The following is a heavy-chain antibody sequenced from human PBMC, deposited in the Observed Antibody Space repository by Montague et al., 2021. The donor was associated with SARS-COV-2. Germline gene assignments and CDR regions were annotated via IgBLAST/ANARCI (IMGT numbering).Heavy chain of an antibody. V-gene: IGHV4-39*07. CDR3: SSYFRKSYAMDV. Sequence: IFYSGTTYYNPSLRSRVTISVQTSKNQFSLTVASVTAADKAIYYCSSYFRKSYAMDVWGQGTTV. J-gene: IGHJ6*02. CDR2: IFYSGTT. D-gene: IGHD3-3*01.